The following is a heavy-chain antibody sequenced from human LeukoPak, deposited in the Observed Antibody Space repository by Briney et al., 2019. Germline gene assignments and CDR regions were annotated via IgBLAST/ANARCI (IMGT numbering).Heavy chain of an antibody. D-gene: IGHD2-21*02. CDR2: ITGSGGST. V-gene: IGHV3-23*01. CDR3: ARTDETAPAEDFQH. CDR1: GLTFSNYG. J-gene: IGHJ1*01. Sequence: PGGSLRLSCAASGLTFSNYGMSWVRQAPGKGLEWVSSITGSGGSTCVDSVQGRFTISRDNSKNALYLQMKSLRAEDTAVYYCARTDETAPAEDFQHWGQGTLVTVSS.